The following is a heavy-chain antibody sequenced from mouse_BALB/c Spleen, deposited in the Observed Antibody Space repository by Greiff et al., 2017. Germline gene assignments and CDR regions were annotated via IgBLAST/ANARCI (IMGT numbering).Heavy chain of an antibody. CDR2: ILPGSGST. Sequence: QVQLQQSGAELMKPGASVKISCKATGYTFSSYWIEWVKQRPGHGLEWIGEILPGSGSTNYNEKFKGKATFTADTSSNTAYMQLSSLTSEDSAVYYCARGGGMITMDYWGQGTSVTVSS. CDR1: GYTFSSYW. V-gene: IGHV1-9*01. J-gene: IGHJ4*01. D-gene: IGHD2-4*01. CDR3: ARGGGMITMDY.